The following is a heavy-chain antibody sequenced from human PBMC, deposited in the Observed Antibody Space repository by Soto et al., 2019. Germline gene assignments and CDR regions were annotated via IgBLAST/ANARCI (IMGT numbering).Heavy chain of an antibody. CDR2: IYHSGST. Sequence: SETLSLTCAVSGGSISNGGYSWSWIRQPPGKGLEWIGYIYHSGSTYYNPSLKSRVTISVDRSKNQFSLKLSSVTAADTAVYYCARAWGYYFDYWGQGTLVTVSS. V-gene: IGHV4-30-2*01. J-gene: IGHJ4*02. D-gene: IGHD3-16*01. CDR1: GGSISNGGYS. CDR3: ARAWGYYFDY.